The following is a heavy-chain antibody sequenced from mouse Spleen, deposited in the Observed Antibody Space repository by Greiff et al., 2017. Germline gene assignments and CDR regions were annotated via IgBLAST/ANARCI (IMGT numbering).Heavy chain of an antibody. Sequence: EVQVVESGGGLVKPGGSLKLSCAASGFTFSDYGMHWVRQAPEKGLEWVAYISSGSSTIYYADTVKGRFTISRDNAKNTLFLQMTSLRSEDTAMYYCATTAQAYYAMDYWGQGTSVTVSS. CDR2: ISSGSSTI. V-gene: IGHV5-17*01. J-gene: IGHJ4*01. CDR1: GFTFSDYG. CDR3: ATTAQAYYAMDY. D-gene: IGHD3-2*02.